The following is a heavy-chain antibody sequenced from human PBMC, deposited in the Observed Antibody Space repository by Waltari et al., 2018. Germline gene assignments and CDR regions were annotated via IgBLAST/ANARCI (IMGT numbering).Heavy chain of an antibody. CDR2: IYHSGST. V-gene: IGHV4-38-2*02. Sequence: QVQLQESGPGLVKPSETLSLTCAVSGYSISSGYYWGWIRHPPGKGREWIGSIYHSGSTYYNPSLKSRVTISVDTSKNQFSLKLSSVTAADTAVYYCARDLWYSSSWYYFDYWGQGTLVTVSS. CDR3: ARDLWYSSSWYYFDY. J-gene: IGHJ4*02. CDR1: GYSISSGYY. D-gene: IGHD6-13*01.